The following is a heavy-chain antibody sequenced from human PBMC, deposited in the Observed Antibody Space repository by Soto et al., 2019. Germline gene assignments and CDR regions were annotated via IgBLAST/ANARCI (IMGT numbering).Heavy chain of an antibody. D-gene: IGHD1-1*01. CDR1: GFMFSNHG. CDR3: VRGDNWNDEASDY. Sequence: QVQLVESGGGVVQPGRSLRLSCAASGFMFSNHGMHWVRQAPGKGLEWVAVIWSDGNNRYYADSVKGRFTISRDNSKNTIYLQRNILRAADTAVYYWVRGDNWNDEASDYWGQGTLVTVSS. J-gene: IGHJ4*02. V-gene: IGHV3-33*01. CDR2: IWSDGNNR.